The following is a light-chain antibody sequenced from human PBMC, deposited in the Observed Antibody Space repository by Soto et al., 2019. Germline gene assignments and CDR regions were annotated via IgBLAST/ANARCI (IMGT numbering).Light chain of an antibody. V-gene: IGLV2-14*03. J-gene: IGLJ3*02. CDR2: ELT. CDR3: SSYATTRDLV. Sequence: QSALTQPASVSGSPGQSVTISCTGTSSDIGNYIYVSWYQQHPGKAPKLVIYELTNRPSGISRRITGSRSGNTAFLAISGLQAEDEAVYYCSSYATTRDLVFGGGTKLTVL. CDR1: SSDIGNYIY.